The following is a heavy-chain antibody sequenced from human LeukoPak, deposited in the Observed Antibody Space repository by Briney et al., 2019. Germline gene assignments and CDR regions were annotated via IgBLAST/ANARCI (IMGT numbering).Heavy chain of an antibody. V-gene: IGHV3-11*05. D-gene: IGHD5-18*01. Sequence: GGSLRLSCAASGFTFSDYYMSWIRQAPGKGLEWVSYISSSSSYTNYADSVKGRFTISRDNAKNSLYLQMNSLRAEDTAVCYCARVRFSVDTTMVTDWYFDLWGRGTLVTVSS. CDR3: ARVRFSVDTTMVTDWYFDL. J-gene: IGHJ2*01. CDR2: ISSSSSYT. CDR1: GFTFSDYY.